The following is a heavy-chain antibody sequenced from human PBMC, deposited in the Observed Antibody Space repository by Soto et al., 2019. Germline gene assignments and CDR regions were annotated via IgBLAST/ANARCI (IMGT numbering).Heavy chain of an antibody. J-gene: IGHJ2*01. CDR2: ISYDGKQT. CDR1: GFAFKDYG. Sequence: GGSLRLSCTVSGFAFKDYGMHWVRQAPGKGLEWVAVISYDGKQTYYADSVKGRFTISKDKSKRTLFLQMNSLRVDDTAVYYCARDGWGSNWYFDLWGRGTLVTVSS. D-gene: IGHD3-16*01. V-gene: IGHV3-30*03. CDR3: ARDGWGSNWYFDL.